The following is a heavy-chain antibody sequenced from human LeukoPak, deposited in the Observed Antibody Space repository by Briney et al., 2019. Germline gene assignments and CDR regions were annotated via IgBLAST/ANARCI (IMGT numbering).Heavy chain of an antibody. CDR1: GGSIRNYY. CDR2: IHISGST. V-gene: IGHV4-4*07. CDR3: ARGGVYRNWFDP. Sequence: PSETLSLTXTVSGGSIRNYYWNWIRQSAGKGLELIGRIHISGSTNSNPSLKSRVTISVDTSKNQFSLKLSSVTAADTAVYYCARGGVYRNWFDPWGQGPLVTVSS. D-gene: IGHD4-11*01. J-gene: IGHJ5*02.